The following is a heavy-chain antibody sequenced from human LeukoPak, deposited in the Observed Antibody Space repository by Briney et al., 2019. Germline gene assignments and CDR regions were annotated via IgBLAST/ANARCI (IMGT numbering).Heavy chain of an antibody. D-gene: IGHD6-6*01. J-gene: IGHJ6*03. V-gene: IGHV6-1*01. CDR2: TYYRSKWYN. Sequence: SQTLSLTCAISGDSVSSNSAAWNWIRQSPSRGLEWLGRTYYRSKWYNDYAVSVKSRITINPDTSKNQFSLQLNSVTPEDTAVYYCARDSSSIAARPDRAHYYYYYMDVWGKGTTVTVSS. CDR3: ARDSSSIAARPDRAHYYYYYMDV. CDR1: GDSVSSNSAA.